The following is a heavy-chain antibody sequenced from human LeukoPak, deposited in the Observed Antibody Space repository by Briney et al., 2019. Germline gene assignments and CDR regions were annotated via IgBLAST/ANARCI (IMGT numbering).Heavy chain of an antibody. CDR2: ISAYNGNT. J-gene: IGHJ4*02. V-gene: IGHV1-18*01. D-gene: IGHD2-15*01. Sequence: AASVKVSCKASGYTFTSYGISWVRQAPGQGLEWMGWISAYNGNTNYAQKLQGRATMTTDTSTSTAYMELRSLRSDDTAVYYCARGPYCSGGSCYSVDYWGQGTLVTVSS. CDR3: ARGPYCSGGSCYSVDY. CDR1: GYTFTSYG.